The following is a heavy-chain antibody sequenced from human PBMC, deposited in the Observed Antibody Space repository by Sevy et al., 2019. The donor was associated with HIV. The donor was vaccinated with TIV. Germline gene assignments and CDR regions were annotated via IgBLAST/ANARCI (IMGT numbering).Heavy chain of an antibody. V-gene: IGHV3-7*03. CDR1: GFTFSSYW. D-gene: IGHD3-10*01. CDR3: ARVTTLVTSRGGYDYYYYYMDV. J-gene: IGHJ6*03. Sequence: GGSLRLSCAASGFTFSSYWMSWVRQAPGKGLEWVANIKQDGSEKYYVDSVKGRFTISRDNAKNSLYLQMNSLRAEDTAVYYCARVTTLVTSRGGYDYYYYYMDVWGKGTTVTVSS. CDR2: IKQDGSEK.